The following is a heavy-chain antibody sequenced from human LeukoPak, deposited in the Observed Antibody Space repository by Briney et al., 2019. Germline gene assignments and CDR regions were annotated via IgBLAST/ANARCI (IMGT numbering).Heavy chain of an antibody. V-gene: IGHV3-23*01. CDR3: AKDWIQFNRVFDCFDF. J-gene: IGHJ4*02. CDR1: GFPFETNA. Sequence: GGSLRLSCATPGFPFETNAMSWVRQAPGKGLEWVATIGNTETFYADSVTGRFTISRDNSKNTVNPQMNRLRVEDTAIYYCAKDWIQFNRVFDCFDFWGQGTLVTVSS. CDR2: IGNTET. D-gene: IGHD5-18*01.